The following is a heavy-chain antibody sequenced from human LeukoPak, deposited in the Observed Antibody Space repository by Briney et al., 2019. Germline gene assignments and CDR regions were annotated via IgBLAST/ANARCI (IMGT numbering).Heavy chain of an antibody. Sequence: PGGSLRLSCAASGFTVSSNYMSWVRQAPGKGLEWVSVIYSGGGTYYADSVKGRFTISRDNSKNTLYLQMNSLRAEDTAVYYCARGSMTTVTRGYYYGMDVWGQGTTVTVSS. J-gene: IGHJ6*02. CDR3: ARGSMTTVTRGYYYGMDV. D-gene: IGHD4-17*01. CDR2: IYSGGGT. V-gene: IGHV3-66*01. CDR1: GFTVSSNY.